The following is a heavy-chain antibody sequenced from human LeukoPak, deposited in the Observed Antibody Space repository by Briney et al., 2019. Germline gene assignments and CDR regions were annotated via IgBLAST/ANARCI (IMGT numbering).Heavy chain of an antibody. J-gene: IGHJ6*02. CDR2: ISGSGGST. CDR1: GFTFSSYA. CDR3: AKKSYDSSGYYPYYYYYYGMDV. Sequence: GGSLRLSCAASGFTFSSYAMSWVRQAPGKGLEWVSAISGSGGSTYYADSVKGRFTISRDNSKNTLYLQMNSLRAGDTAVDYCAKKSYDSSGYYPYYYYYYGMDVWGQGTTVTVSS. V-gene: IGHV3-23*01. D-gene: IGHD3-22*01.